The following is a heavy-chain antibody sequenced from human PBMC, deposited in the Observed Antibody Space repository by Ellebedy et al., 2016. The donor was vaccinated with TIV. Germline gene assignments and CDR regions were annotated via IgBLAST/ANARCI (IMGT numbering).Heavy chain of an antibody. V-gene: IGHV4-59*01. CDR3: ARNLPPDY. J-gene: IGHJ4*02. CDR1: GGSISSYY. CDR2: IDYSGTT. Sequence: SETLSLXCIVSGGSISSYYWNWIRQPPGKGLEWIGYIDYSGTTNYNPPLKSRVNISLDTSENQFSLRLSSVTAADTAVYYCARNLPPDYWGQGTLVTVSS.